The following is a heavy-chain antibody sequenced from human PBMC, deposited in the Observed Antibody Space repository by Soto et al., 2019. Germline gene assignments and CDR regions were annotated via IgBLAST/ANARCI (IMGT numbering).Heavy chain of an antibody. V-gene: IGHV7-4-1*01. Sequence: QVQLVQSGSELKKPGASVKVSCKASGYTFTSYAMNWVRQAPGQGLEWMGWINTNTGNPTYAQGFTGRFVFSLDTSVSTAYLQICSLKAEDTAVYYCARDSYYDYVWGSYRWSWDSSGLDYWGKGTLVTVSS. CDR3: ARDSYYDYVWGSYRWSWDSSGLDY. D-gene: IGHD3-16*02. J-gene: IGHJ4*02. CDR1: GYTFTSYA. CDR2: INTNTGNP.